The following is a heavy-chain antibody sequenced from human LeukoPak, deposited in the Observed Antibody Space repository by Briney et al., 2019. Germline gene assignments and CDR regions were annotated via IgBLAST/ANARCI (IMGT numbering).Heavy chain of an antibody. CDR3: ASLVTKYGSGSYYFDY. V-gene: IGHV4-61*02. D-gene: IGHD3-10*01. Sequence: SETLSLTCTASGGSISSGSYYWSWIRQPAGKGLEWIGRIYTSGSTNYNPSLKSRVTISVDTSKNQFSLKLSSVTAADTAVYYCASLVTKYGSGSYYFDYWGQGTLVTVSS. CDR2: IYTSGST. J-gene: IGHJ4*02. CDR1: GGSISSGSYY.